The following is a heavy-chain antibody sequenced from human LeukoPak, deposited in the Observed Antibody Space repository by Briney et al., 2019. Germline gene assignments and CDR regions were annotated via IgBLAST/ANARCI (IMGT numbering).Heavy chain of an antibody. Sequence: GGSLRLSCAASGFTFSSYGMPWVRQAPGKGLEWVAVISYDGSNKYYADSVKGRFTVSRDNSKNTLYLQMNSLRAEDTAVYYCARDTYCGGDCYRSRADYWGQGTLVTVSS. J-gene: IGHJ4*02. CDR1: GFTFSSYG. CDR3: ARDTYCGGDCYRSRADY. CDR2: ISYDGSNK. D-gene: IGHD2-21*02. V-gene: IGHV3-30*03.